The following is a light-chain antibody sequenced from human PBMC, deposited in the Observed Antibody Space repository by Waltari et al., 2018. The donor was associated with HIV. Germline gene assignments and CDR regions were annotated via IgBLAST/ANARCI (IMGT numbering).Light chain of an antibody. CDR3: VAWDDSLRGVL. Sequence: SVLTQPPSASGTPGQRVTISCSGSTSNIGSNYVSWYQHLPGTAPKLLIHRNDQRPSGVPDRFSASTSGTSASLAISGLRSEDEADYYCVAWDDSLRGVLFGGGTKVAVL. J-gene: IGLJ2*01. CDR1: TSNIGSNY. CDR2: RND. V-gene: IGLV1-47*01.